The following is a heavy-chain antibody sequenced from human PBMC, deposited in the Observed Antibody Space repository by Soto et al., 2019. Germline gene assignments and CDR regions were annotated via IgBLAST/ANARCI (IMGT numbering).Heavy chain of an antibody. J-gene: IGHJ6*03. V-gene: IGHV1-58*02. CDR2: IVVGSGNT. Sequence: QMQLVQSGPEVKKPGTSVKVSCKASGFTFTNCAIQWVRQARGQRLEWIGWIVVGSGNTNYAQKFQERLTITRNMSTSTAYMELGSMRCEDTAIDYCEDRTGDYTAYYYMDVWGKGTTVTVSS. D-gene: IGHD3-9*01. CDR3: EDRTGDYTAYYYMDV. CDR1: GFTFTNCA.